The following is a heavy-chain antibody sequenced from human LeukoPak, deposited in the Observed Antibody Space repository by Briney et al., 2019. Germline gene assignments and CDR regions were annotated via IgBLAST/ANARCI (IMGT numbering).Heavy chain of an antibody. D-gene: IGHD6-19*01. V-gene: IGHV3-48*03. Sequence: GGSLRLSCAASGFTFSSYEMHWVRQAPGKGLEWFSYLSTSGSTTYYAGSVKGRFTISRDNAKNSLYLQMNSLRVEDTAVYFCASGGISGWYYWGQGTLVTVSP. CDR1: GFTFSSYE. CDR2: LSTSGSTT. J-gene: IGHJ4*02. CDR3: ASGGISGWYY.